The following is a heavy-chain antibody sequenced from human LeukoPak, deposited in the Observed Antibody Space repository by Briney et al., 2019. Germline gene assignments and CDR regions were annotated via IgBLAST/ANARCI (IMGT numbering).Heavy chain of an antibody. J-gene: IGHJ4*02. CDR3: ARRPPDLVAFDY. Sequence: SESLSLTCTVSGGSISSYYWSWIRQPPGKGLEWIGYIYYSGSTNYNPSLKSRVSISVDTSKKQFSLRLRSVTAADTAVYYCARRPPDLVAFDYWGQGTLASVSS. CDR1: GGSISSYY. CDR2: IYYSGST. D-gene: IGHD3-9*01. V-gene: IGHV4-59*01.